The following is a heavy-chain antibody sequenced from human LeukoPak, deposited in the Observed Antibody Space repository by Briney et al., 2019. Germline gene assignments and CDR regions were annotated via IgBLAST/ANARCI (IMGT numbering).Heavy chain of an antibody. CDR3: ARGGITIFGVVIHSDY. D-gene: IGHD3-3*01. CDR2: IRNGGST. CDR1: GFTFDDYG. V-gene: IGHV3-20*04. Sequence: GGSLRLSCAASGFTFDDYGMSWVRQAPGKGLEWVSGIRNGGSTGYADSVEGRFTVSRDNAKNSLYLQMNSLRAEDTALYYCARGGITIFGVVIHSDYWGQGTLVTVSS. J-gene: IGHJ4*02.